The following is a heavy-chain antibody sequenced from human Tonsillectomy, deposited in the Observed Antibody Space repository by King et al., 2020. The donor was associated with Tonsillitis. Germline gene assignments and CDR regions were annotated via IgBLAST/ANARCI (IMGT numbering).Heavy chain of an antibody. Sequence: VQLVESGGGVVQPGRSLRLSCAASGFTFSSYGMYWVRQAPGKGLEWVAIISYDGSNKYYADSVKGRFSISRDKSKNTLYLQMNSLRGEDTAVYYCARARYYDSSGYYYPGEGMDVWGQGTTVTVSS. J-gene: IGHJ6*02. D-gene: IGHD3-22*01. CDR1: GFTFSSYG. CDR3: ARARYYDSSGYYYPGEGMDV. V-gene: IGHV3-30*03. CDR2: ISYDGSNK.